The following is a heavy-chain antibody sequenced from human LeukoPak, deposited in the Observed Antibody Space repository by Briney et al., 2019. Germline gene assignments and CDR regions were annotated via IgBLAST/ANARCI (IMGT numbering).Heavy chain of an antibody. Sequence: GGSLRLSCAASGFTFSSYAMHWVRQAPGKGLEWVAVISYDGSNKYYADSVKGRFTISRDNSKNTLYLQMNSLRAEDTAVYYCARAPYYYDSSGYYEPAGVDYWGQGTLVTVSS. V-gene: IGHV3-30*04. J-gene: IGHJ4*02. CDR2: ISYDGSNK. D-gene: IGHD3-22*01. CDR3: ARAPYYYDSSGYYEPAGVDY. CDR1: GFTFSSYA.